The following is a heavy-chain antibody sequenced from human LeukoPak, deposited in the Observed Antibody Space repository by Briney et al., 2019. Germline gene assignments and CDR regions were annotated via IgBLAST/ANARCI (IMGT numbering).Heavy chain of an antibody. D-gene: IGHD1-26*01. CDR3: ARDTKRSRARWENLGFDP. CDR1: GYTFTSYG. J-gene: IGHJ5*02. V-gene: IGHV1-18*01. Sequence: RASVKVSCKASGYTFTSYGISWVRQAPGQGLEWMGWISAYNGNTNYAQKLQGRVTMTTDTSTSTAYMELRSLRSDDTAVYYCARDTKRSRARWENLGFDPWGQGTLVTVSS. CDR2: ISAYNGNT.